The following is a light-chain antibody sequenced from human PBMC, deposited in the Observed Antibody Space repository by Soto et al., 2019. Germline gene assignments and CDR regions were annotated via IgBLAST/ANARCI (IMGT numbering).Light chain of an antibody. V-gene: IGKV3-15*01. Sequence: EIVMTQSPATLSVSPGERATLSCRANRSVSSNLAWYQQKPGQAPRLLISGASTRATGIPDRFSGSGSGTEFTLTISSLQSEDFAVYYCQEYNNWPALTFGGGTKVDIK. CDR1: RSVSSN. CDR3: QEYNNWPALT. J-gene: IGKJ4*01. CDR2: GAS.